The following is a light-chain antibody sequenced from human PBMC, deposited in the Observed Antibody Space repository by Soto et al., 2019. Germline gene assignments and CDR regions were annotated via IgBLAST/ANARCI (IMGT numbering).Light chain of an antibody. CDR1: SSDVGGYNY. J-gene: IGLJ2*01. CDR2: DVS. V-gene: IGLV2-14*01. CDR3: SSYTSSTTLE. Sequence: QSALTQPASVSGSPGQSITISCTGTSSDVGGYNYVSWYQQYPGKAPKLMIYDVSNRPSGVSNRFSGSKSGNTASLTISGLQAEDEAEYYCSSYTSSTTLEFGGGTKVTVL.